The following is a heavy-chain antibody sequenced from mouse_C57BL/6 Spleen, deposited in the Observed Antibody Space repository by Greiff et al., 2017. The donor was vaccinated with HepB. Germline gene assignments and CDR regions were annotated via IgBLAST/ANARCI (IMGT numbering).Heavy chain of an antibody. V-gene: IGHV1-81*01. CDR1: GYTFTSYG. J-gene: IGHJ4*01. CDR2: IYPRSGNT. CDR3: ARDSSGPYYYAMDY. D-gene: IGHD3-2*02. Sequence: QVQLQQSGAEPARPGASVKLSCKASGYTFTSYGISWVKQRTGQGLEWIGEIYPRSGNTYYNEKFKGKATLTADKSSSTAYMELRSLTSEDSAVYFCARDSSGPYYYAMDYWGQGTSVTVSS.